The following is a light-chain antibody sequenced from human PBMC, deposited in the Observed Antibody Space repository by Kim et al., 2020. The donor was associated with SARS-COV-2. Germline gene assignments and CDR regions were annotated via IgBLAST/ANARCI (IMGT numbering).Light chain of an antibody. CDR1: SSDVGGYNY. CDR2: DVT. Sequence: GQSITISCTGTSSDVGGYNYVSWYQQHPGKAPKLMIYDVTKRPSGVSNRFSGSKSGNTASLTISGLQAEDEADYYCSSYTKTSTSVFGGGTRLTVL. V-gene: IGLV2-14*04. J-gene: IGLJ2*01. CDR3: SSYTKTSTSV.